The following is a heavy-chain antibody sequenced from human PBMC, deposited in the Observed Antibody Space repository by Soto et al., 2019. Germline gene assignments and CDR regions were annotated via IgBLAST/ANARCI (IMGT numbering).Heavy chain of an antibody. CDR3: ARDYQDSGGNLEDAFDI. CDR1: GGTFSSYT. Sequence: QVQLVQSGAEVKKPGSSVKVSCKASGGTFSSYTISWVRQAPGQGLEWMGRIIPILGIANYAQKFQGRVTITADKSTSTAYMELSSLRSEDTAVYYCARDYQDSGGNLEDAFDIWGQGTMVTVSS. D-gene: IGHD4-17*01. CDR2: IIPILGIA. V-gene: IGHV1-69*08. J-gene: IGHJ3*02.